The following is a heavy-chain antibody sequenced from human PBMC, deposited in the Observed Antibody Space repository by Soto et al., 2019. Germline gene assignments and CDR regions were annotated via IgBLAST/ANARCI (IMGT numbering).Heavy chain of an antibody. CDR3: ARALYGYGDFLFDS. CDR1: GGSLSSGDYY. CDR2: ISYTGTT. V-gene: IGHV4-30-4*01. Sequence: SETLSLTCTVSGGSLSSGDYYWTWIRQPPGKGLECIYYISYTGTTYYNPSLKSRVTMSVDASKNRFSLTLSSVTAADTAMYFCARALYGYGDFLFDSWGQGTLVTVSS. J-gene: IGHJ4*02. D-gene: IGHD4-17*01.